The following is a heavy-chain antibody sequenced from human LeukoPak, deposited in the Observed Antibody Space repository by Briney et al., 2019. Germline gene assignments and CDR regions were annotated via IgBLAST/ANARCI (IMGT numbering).Heavy chain of an antibody. CDR2: IWYGGSNK. J-gene: IGHJ6*02. D-gene: IGHD3-22*01. CDR3: ARDKYYYDSSGYYYYYYYGMDV. V-gene: IGHV3-33*08. CDR1: GFTFSSYA. Sequence: GGSLRLSCAASGFTFSSYAMSWVRQAPGKGLEWVAVIWYGGSNKYYADSVKGRFTISRDNSKNTLYLQMNSLRAEDTAVYYCARDKYYYDSSGYYYYYYYGMDVWGQGTTVTVSS.